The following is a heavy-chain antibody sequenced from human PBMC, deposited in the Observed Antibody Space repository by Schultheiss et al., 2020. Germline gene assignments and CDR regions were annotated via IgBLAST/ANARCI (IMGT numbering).Heavy chain of an antibody. Sequence: GGSLRLSCAASGFPFTDAFMNWVRQAPGKGLEWVAVIWYDGSNKYYADSVKGRFTISRDNSKNTLYLQMNSLRAEDTAVYYCAREVIVVDTNYYYYMDVWGKGTTVTVSS. CDR2: IWYDGSNK. V-gene: IGHV3-33*01. D-gene: IGHD3-22*01. CDR3: AREVIVVDTNYYYYMDV. CDR1: GFPFTDAF. J-gene: IGHJ6*03.